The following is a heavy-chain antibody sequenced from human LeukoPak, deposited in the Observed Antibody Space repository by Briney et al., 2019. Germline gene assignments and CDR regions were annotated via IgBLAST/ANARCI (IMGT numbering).Heavy chain of an antibody. D-gene: IGHD5-18*01. J-gene: IGHJ4*02. V-gene: IGHV4-38-2*01. Sequence: SETLSLTCAVSGYSISSGYYWGWIRQPPGKGLEWIGSIYHSGSTYYNPSLKSRVTISVDTSKNQFSPKLSSVTAADTAVYYCARSGYSYGYVDYWGQGTLVTVSS. CDR2: IYHSGST. CDR1: GYSISSGYY. CDR3: ARSGYSYGYVDY.